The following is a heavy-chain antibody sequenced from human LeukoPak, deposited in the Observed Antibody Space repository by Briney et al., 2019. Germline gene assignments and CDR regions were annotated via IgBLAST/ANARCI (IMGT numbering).Heavy chain of an antibody. CDR1: GGSISSSNYY. CDR2: INYSGDI. V-gene: IGHV4-39*01. Sequence: PSETLSLTCTVSGGSISSSNYYWGWIRQPPGKGLGWIGSINYSGDIYSNPSLKSRVTISVDTSKNQFSLKLSSVTAADTAVYYCARVDIGVVPSTTFDFWGQGTLVTVSS. D-gene: IGHD2-2*03. CDR3: ARVDIGVVPSTTFDF. J-gene: IGHJ4*02.